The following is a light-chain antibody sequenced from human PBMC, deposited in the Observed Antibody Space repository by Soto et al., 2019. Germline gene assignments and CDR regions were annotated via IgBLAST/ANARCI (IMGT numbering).Light chain of an antibody. J-gene: IGLJ2*01. V-gene: IGLV2-14*01. CDR2: DVS. CDR1: SNDVGGYNY. Sequence: QSVLTQPASVSGSPGQSITSSCTGTSNDVGGYNYVTWYQQHPGKAPKLMIYDVSNRPSGVSNRFSGSKSGNTASLTISGLQAEDEADYYCSSYTRSSTRVFGGGTKLTVL. CDR3: SSYTRSSTRV.